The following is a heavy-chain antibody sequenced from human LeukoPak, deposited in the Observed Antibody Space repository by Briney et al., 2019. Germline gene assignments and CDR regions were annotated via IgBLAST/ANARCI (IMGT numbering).Heavy chain of an antibody. Sequence: PSETLSLTCAVSGGSISSSNWWSWVRPPPGKGLEWIGEINHSGSTNYNPSLKSRVTISVDTSKNQFSLKLSSVTAADTAVYYCASTRYYYDSSGQKYFDYWGQGTLVTVSS. D-gene: IGHD3-22*01. CDR2: INHSGST. CDR3: ASTRYYYDSSGQKYFDY. CDR1: GGSISSSNW. V-gene: IGHV4-4*02. J-gene: IGHJ4*02.